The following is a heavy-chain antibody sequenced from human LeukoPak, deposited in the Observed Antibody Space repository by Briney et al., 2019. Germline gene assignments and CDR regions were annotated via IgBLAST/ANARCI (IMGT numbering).Heavy chain of an antibody. D-gene: IGHD3-22*01. CDR2: ISGSGGST. CDR3: AKGDEDYYDSSGYPTLDY. CDR1: GFTFSSYA. J-gene: IGHJ4*02. Sequence: GGSLRLSCAASGFTFSSYAMSWVRQAPGKGLEWVSAISGSGGSTYYADSVKGRFTISRDNSKNTLYLQMNSLRAEDTAVYYCAKGDEDYYDSSGYPTLDYWGQGTLVTVSS. V-gene: IGHV3-23*01.